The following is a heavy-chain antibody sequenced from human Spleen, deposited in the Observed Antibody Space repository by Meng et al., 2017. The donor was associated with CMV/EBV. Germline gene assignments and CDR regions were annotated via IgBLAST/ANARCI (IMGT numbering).Heavy chain of an antibody. Sequence: ASVKVSCKASGYTFINYYIHWVRQAPGQGLEWVGIINPSGGGTSYAQKFQGRVAMTTDTSTRTIYMELSSLRSEDTAVYYCARDREFQFGWFDPWGQGTLVTVSS. V-gene: IGHV1-46*01. CDR2: INPSGGGT. CDR3: ARDREFQFGWFDP. CDR1: GYTFINYY. J-gene: IGHJ5*02. D-gene: IGHD3-16*01.